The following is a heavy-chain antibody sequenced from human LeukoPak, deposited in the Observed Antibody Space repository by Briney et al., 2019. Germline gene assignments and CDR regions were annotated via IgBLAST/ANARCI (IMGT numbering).Heavy chain of an antibody. J-gene: IGHJ4*02. CDR3: ARAQLGTPTDY. V-gene: IGHV3-74*03. Sequence: GGSLRLSCAASGFTFSSFAMYWVRQAPGKGLVWVSRVQSDGSVSMYANSVMGRFTISRDNSKNMLYLQMNSLTAEDTAVYFCARAQLGTPTDYWGQGTQVTVSS. CDR2: VQSDGSVS. D-gene: IGHD1-26*01. CDR1: GFTFSSFA.